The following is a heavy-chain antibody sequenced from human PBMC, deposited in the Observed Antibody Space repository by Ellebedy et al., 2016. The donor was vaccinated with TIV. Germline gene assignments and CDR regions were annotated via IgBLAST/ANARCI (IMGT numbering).Heavy chain of an antibody. Sequence: SETLSLXCAVYGGSFSGYYWTWIRQSPGKGLEWIGEVNHSGSTNYSPSLKSRVTISVDTSKNQFSLKLTSVTAADTAVYYCARGLIAVTGTLFFDYWGLGTLVTVSS. D-gene: IGHD6-19*01. CDR1: GGSFSGYY. CDR3: ARGLIAVTGTLFFDY. J-gene: IGHJ4*02. V-gene: IGHV4-34*01. CDR2: VNHSGST.